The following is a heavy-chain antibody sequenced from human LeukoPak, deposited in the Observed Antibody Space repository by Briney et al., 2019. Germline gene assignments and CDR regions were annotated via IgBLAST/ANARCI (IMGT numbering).Heavy chain of an antibody. V-gene: IGHV3-23*01. CDR3: ATLPVTGIDY. D-gene: IGHD1-14*01. CDR1: GFIFSSYA. CDR2: ISGSGDST. J-gene: IGHJ4*02. Sequence: GGSLRLSCTASGFIFSSYAMSWVRQAPGKGLEWVSAISGSGDSTNYADSVKGRFTISRDNSKNTLYLQMNSLRAEDTAVYYCATLPVTGIDYWGQGTLVTVSS.